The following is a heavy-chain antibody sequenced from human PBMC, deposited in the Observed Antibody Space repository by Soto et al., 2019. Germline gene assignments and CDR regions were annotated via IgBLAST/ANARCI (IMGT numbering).Heavy chain of an antibody. Sequence: SETLSLTCTVSGGSISSSSYYWGWIRQPPGKGLEWIGSIYYIGSTYYNPSLKSRITISIDTSKNQFSLNLSSVTAADTAVYYCTNVLTGKGPDYWGQGTLVTVSS. D-gene: IGHD3-9*01. CDR2: IYYIGST. J-gene: IGHJ4*02. CDR3: TNVLTGKGPDY. CDR1: GGSISSSSYY. V-gene: IGHV4-39*01.